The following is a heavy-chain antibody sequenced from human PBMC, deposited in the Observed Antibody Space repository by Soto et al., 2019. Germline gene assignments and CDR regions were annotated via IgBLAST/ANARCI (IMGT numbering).Heavy chain of an antibody. CDR2: TIPMFGTT. CDR3: ARPPRDRTYYAGMAV. CDR1: GGTFSKYA. J-gene: IGHJ6*02. V-gene: IGHV1-69*01. Sequence: QVQLVQSGAEMQQPGSSVRVSCKASGGTFSKYAFSWVRQAPGQGLEWLGGTIPMFGTTNYAQKFQGSVAIGAEGTTATVYMESSSLRAEDTAVSFCARPPRDRTYYAGMAVWGPRTRVTVS. D-gene: IGHD3-22*01.